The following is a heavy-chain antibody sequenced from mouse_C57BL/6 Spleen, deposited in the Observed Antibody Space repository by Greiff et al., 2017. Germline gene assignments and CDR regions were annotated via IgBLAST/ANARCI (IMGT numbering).Heavy chain of an antibody. Sequence: VKLMESGAELVRPGASVTLSCKASGYTFTDYEMHWVKQTPVHGLEWIGAIDPETGGTAYNQKFKGKAILTADKSSSTAYMELRSLTSEDSAVYYCTRSHGYDVRDAMDYWGQGTSVTVSS. J-gene: IGHJ4*01. D-gene: IGHD2-2*01. CDR1: GYTFTDYE. CDR2: IDPETGGT. CDR3: TRSHGYDVRDAMDY. V-gene: IGHV1-15*01.